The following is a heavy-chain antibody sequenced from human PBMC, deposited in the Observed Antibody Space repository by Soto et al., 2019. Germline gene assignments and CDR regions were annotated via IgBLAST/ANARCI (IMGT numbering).Heavy chain of an antibody. CDR3: AKGLGPTRYCFDY. CDR1: FTFSSYS. J-gene: IGHJ4*02. Sequence: PGGSLRLSCVFTFSSYSMNWVRQSPGKGLEWVSTITGGGGTTYYADSVKGRFTISRDNSKNTLYLQMNSPRAEDTAVYYCAKGLGPTRYCFDYWGQGTLVTVSS. D-gene: IGHD1-26*01. CDR2: ITGGGGTT. V-gene: IGHV3-23*01.